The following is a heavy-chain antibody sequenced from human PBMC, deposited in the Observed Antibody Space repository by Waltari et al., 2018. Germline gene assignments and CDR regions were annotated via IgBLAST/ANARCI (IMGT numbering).Heavy chain of an antibody. D-gene: IGHD2-2*01. J-gene: IGHJ4*02. V-gene: IGHV1-69-2*01. CDR2: VDPEDGQT. Sequence: EVQLVQSGAEVKKPGATVKISCKVSGYTFTDYYMHWVQQAPGKGLEWMGLVDPEDGQTIYAEKFQGRVTITADTSTTTAYMELTNLRSDDTAIYFCARAVRYQLLSDFWGQGTLVTVSS. CDR1: GYTFTDYY. CDR3: ARAVRYQLLSDF.